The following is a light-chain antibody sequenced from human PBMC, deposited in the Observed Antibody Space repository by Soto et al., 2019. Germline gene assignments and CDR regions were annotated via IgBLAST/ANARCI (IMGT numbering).Light chain of an antibody. CDR3: QQYAGSPPRT. J-gene: IGKJ2*01. Sequence: EIVLTQSPGTLSLSPGERATLSCRASQSVSSSYLAWYQQKPGQAPRLLIYGASSRATGIPDRFSGSGSGTDFTLTISRLEPEDFAGYYCQQYAGSPPRTFGQGTKLEIK. CDR1: QSVSSSY. V-gene: IGKV3-20*01. CDR2: GAS.